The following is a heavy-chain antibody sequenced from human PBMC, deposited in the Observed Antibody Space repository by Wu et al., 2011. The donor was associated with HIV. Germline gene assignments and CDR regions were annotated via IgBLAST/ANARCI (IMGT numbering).Heavy chain of an antibody. CDR3: LSGAGWRSGSFNAWKPEAH. J-gene: IGHJ4*03. CDR1: GGTFSYYA. D-gene: IGHD2/OR15-2a*01. Sequence: QVHLVQSGAEVKKPGSSVKVSCQASGGTFSYYAVSWVRQAPGQGLDWMGRIIPIFGTPNYAQKFQDRVTISVDKSTNTVYMEMHSLKDEDTAVYYCLSGAGWRSGSFNAWKPEAHWGQGTRVTVSS. CDR2: IIPIFGTP. V-gene: IGHV1-69*14.